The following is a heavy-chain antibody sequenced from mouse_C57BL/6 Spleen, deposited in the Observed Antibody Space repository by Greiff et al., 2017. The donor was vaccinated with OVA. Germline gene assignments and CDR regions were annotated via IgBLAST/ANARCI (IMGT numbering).Heavy chain of an antibody. V-gene: IGHV1-52*01. D-gene: IGHD1-2*01. CDR3: ARRGLRQLYFDY. CDR2: IDPSDSET. Sequence: VQLQQPGAELVRPGSSVKLSCKASGYTFTSYWMHWVKQRPIQGLEWIGNIDPSDSETHYNQKFKDKATLTVDKSSSTAYMQLSSLTSEDSAVYYCARRGLRQLYFDYWGQGTTLTVSS. J-gene: IGHJ2*01. CDR1: GYTFTSYW.